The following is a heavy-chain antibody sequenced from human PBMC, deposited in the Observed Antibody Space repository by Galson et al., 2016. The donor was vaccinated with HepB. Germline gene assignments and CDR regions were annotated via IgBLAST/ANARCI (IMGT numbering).Heavy chain of an antibody. J-gene: IGHJ3*02. Sequence: SLRLSCAASGFTFRSYAMHWVRQAPGKGLEWVAVIWYDGSNTDYADSVKGRFTISRDNSKDTVYLQMNSLRAEDTAVYYCARDPGIAVAGVAFDIWGQGTMVTVSS. CDR3: ARDPGIAVAGVAFDI. D-gene: IGHD6-19*01. CDR2: IWYDGSNT. CDR1: GFTFRSYA. V-gene: IGHV3-33*01.